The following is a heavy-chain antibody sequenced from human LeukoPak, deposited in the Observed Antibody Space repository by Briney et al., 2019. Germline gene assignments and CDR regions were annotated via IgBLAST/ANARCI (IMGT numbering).Heavy chain of an antibody. CDR3: AKATTAIVVDNFFDY. Sequence: GGSLRLSCAASGFTFSSYAMSWVRQAPGKGLEWVSGISGSGGSTYYADSVKGRFTISRDNSKNTLHLQMNSLRAEDTALYYCAKATTAIVVDNFFDYWGQGTLVSVSS. D-gene: IGHD3-22*01. J-gene: IGHJ4*02. CDR1: GFTFSSYA. V-gene: IGHV3-23*01. CDR2: ISGSGGST.